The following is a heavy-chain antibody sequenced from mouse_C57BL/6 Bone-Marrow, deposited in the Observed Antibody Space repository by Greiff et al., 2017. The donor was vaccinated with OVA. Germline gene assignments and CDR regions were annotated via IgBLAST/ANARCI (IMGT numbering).Heavy chain of an antibody. D-gene: IGHD2-14*01. V-gene: IGHV1-58*01. J-gene: IGHJ2*01. Sequence: EVKLMESGAELVRPGSSVKMSCKTSGYTFTSYGINWVKQRPGQGLEWIGYIYIGNGYTEYNEKFKGKATLTSDTSSSTAYMQLSSLTSEDSAIYFCARHFGYQEGFFDYWGQGTTLTVSS. CDR3: ARHFGYQEGFFDY. CDR2: IYIGNGYT. CDR1: GYTFTSYG.